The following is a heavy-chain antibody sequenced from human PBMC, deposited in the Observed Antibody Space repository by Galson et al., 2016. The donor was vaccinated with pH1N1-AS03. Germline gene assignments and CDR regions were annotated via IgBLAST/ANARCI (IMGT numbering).Heavy chain of an antibody. J-gene: IGHJ4*02. V-gene: IGHV6-1*01. CDR1: GDSVSSNTAA. CDR2: TYYRSKWYKWYN. Sequence: CAISGDSVSSNTAAWNWIRQSPSRGLEWLGRTYYRSKWYKWYNDYVVSVESRITINPDTSKSQFSLQLNSVTPEDTAVYYCARDHLGAGPAFDYWGQGTLVTVSS. D-gene: IGHD1-26*01. CDR3: ARDHLGAGPAFDY.